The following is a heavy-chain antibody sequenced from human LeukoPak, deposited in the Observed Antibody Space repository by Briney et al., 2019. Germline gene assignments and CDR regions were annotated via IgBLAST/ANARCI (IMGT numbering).Heavy chain of an antibody. V-gene: IGHV3-15*01. D-gene: IGHD6-13*01. J-gene: IGHJ6*03. CDR3: TTAYSSSYYYYYYYMDV. CDR2: IKSKTDGGTT. CDR1: GFTFSNAW. Sequence: GGSLRLSCAASGFTFSNAWMSWVRQAPGKGLEWVGRIKSKTDGGTTDYAAPVKGRFTISRDDSKNTLYLQMNSLKTEDTAVYYCTTAYSSSYYYYYYYMDVWGKGTTVTVSS.